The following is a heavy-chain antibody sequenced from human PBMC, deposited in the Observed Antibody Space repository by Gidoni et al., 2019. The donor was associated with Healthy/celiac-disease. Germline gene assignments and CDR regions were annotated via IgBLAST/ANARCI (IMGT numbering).Heavy chain of an antibody. J-gene: IGHJ4*02. CDR3: ARMVWFGESGDY. Sequence: QLQLQESGPGLVKPSETLSLTCTVSGGSISSSSYYWGWIRQPPGKGLEWIGRIYYSGSTYYNPSLKSRVTISVDTSKNQFSLKLSSVTAADTAVYYCARMVWFGESGDYWGQGTLVTVSS. CDR2: IYYSGST. D-gene: IGHD3-10*01. CDR1: GGSISSSSYY. V-gene: IGHV4-39*01.